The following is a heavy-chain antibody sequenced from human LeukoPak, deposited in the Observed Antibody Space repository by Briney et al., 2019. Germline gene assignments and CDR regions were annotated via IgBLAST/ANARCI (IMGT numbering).Heavy chain of an antibody. Sequence: PSETLSLTCTVSGGSISSSSYYWGWIRQPPGKGLEWIGTIYYGGSTYYNPSLKSRVTIFVDMSKNQFSLKLSSVTAADTAVYYCARVASPYYDFWSGYYSSGFYGMDVWGQGTTVTVSS. CDR2: IYYGGST. D-gene: IGHD3-3*01. J-gene: IGHJ6*02. CDR3: ARVASPYYDFWSGYYSSGFYGMDV. CDR1: GGSISSSSYY. V-gene: IGHV4-39*07.